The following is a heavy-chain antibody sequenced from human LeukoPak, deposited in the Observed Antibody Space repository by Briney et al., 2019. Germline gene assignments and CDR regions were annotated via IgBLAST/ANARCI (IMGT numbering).Heavy chain of an antibody. Sequence: PGGSLRLSCAASGFTFSDYYMSWIRQAPGKGLEWVSYISSSSSYTNSADSVKGRFTISRDNAKNSLYLQMNSLRAEDTAVYYCARSGSIAVVVPAATLVDYWGQGTLVTVS. D-gene: IGHD2-2*01. CDR2: ISSSSSYT. J-gene: IGHJ4*02. V-gene: IGHV3-11*03. CDR1: GFTFSDYY. CDR3: ARSGSIAVVVPAATLVDY.